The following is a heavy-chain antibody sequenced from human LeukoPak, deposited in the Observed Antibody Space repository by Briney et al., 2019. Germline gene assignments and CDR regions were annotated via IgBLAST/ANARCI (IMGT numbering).Heavy chain of an antibody. Sequence: IPSETLSLTCTVSGGSISSSSYYWGWIRQPPGKGLEWIGSIYYSGSTNYNPSLKSRVTISVDTSKNQFSLKLSSVTAADTAVYYCTRGSIAYYYMDVWGKGTTVTISS. D-gene: IGHD3-22*01. CDR2: IYYSGST. V-gene: IGHV4-39*07. CDR1: GGSISSSSYY. J-gene: IGHJ6*03. CDR3: TRGSIAYYYMDV.